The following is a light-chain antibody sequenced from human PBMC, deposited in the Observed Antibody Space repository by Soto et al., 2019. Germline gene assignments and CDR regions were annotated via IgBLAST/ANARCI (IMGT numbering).Light chain of an antibody. CDR2: GAA. Sequence: EIVMTQSPATLSVSPGGRATLSCRASQSISDTLAWYQQKPGQAPRLLIYGAATRATGIPARFSGSGSGTEFTLTISSLQSEDFAVYFCQQYNNWPPVGFTFGPGTKVDIK. CDR3: QQYNNWPPVGFT. V-gene: IGKV3-15*01. J-gene: IGKJ3*01. CDR1: QSISDT.